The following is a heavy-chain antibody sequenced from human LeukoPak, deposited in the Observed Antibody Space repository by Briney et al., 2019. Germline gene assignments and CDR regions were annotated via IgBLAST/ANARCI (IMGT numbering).Heavy chain of an antibody. D-gene: IGHD3-22*01. J-gene: IGHJ4*02. CDR3: ARGPYYYDSSGYKGFDY. Sequence: GASVKVSCKASGYTFTSYAMNWVRQAPGQGLEWMGGIIPIFGTANYAQKFQGRVTITADKSTSTAYMELSSLRSEDTAVYYCARGPYYYDSSGYKGFDYWGQGTLVTVSS. CDR1: GYTFTSYA. CDR2: IIPIFGTA. V-gene: IGHV1-69*06.